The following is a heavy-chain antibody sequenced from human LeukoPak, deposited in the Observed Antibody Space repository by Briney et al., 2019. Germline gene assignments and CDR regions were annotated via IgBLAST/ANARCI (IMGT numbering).Heavy chain of an antibody. J-gene: IGHJ5*02. D-gene: IGHD2-2*02. Sequence: PGGSLRLSCAASGFTFSSYAMSWVRQAPGKGLERVSAISGSGGSTYYADSVKGRFTISRDNSKNTLYLQMNSLRAEDTAVYYCAKARGGIVVVPAAIRFDPWGQGTLVTVSS. CDR2: ISGSGGST. CDR1: GFTFSSYA. CDR3: AKARGGIVVVPAAIRFDP. V-gene: IGHV3-23*01.